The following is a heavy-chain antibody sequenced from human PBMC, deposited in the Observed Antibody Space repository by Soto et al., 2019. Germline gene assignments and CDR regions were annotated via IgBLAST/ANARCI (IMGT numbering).Heavy chain of an antibody. CDR3: ARGSSSWYYYYGMDV. Sequence: GASVKVSCKASGYTFTSYDINWVRQATGQGLEWMGWMNPNSGNTGYAQKFQGRVTMTRNTSISTAYMELSSLRSEDTAVYYCARGSSSWYYYYGMDVWGQGTTVTVSS. J-gene: IGHJ6*02. CDR1: GYTFTSYD. CDR2: MNPNSGNT. D-gene: IGHD6-13*01. V-gene: IGHV1-8*01.